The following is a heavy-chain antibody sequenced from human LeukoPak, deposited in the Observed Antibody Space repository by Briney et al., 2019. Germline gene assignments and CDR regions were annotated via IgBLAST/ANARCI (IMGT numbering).Heavy chain of an antibody. J-gene: IGHJ4*02. V-gene: IGHV3-43*02. Sequence: GGSLRLSCAASGFTLDDYAMHWVRHAPGKGLEWVCLISGEGGSTYYADSVKGRFTISRDNSKNSLYLQMNSLRTEDPALYYCAKFDGGVYYFDYSGQGTLVTVSS. CDR1: GFTLDDYA. D-gene: IGHD3-9*01. CDR2: ISGEGGST. CDR3: AKFDGGVYYFDY.